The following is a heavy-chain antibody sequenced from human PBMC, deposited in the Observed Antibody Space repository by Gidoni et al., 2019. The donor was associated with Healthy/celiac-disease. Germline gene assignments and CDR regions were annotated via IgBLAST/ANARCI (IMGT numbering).Heavy chain of an antibody. J-gene: IGHJ6*02. CDR3: ARDSIMITFGGVEDYYGMDV. V-gene: IGHV3-33*01. Sequence: AASGFTFSSYGMHWVRQAPGKGLEWVAVIWYDGSNKYYADSVKGRFTISRDNSKNTLYLQMNSLRAEDTAVYYCARDSIMITFGGVEDYYGMDVWGQGTTVTVSS. D-gene: IGHD3-16*01. CDR1: GFTFSSYG. CDR2: IWYDGSNK.